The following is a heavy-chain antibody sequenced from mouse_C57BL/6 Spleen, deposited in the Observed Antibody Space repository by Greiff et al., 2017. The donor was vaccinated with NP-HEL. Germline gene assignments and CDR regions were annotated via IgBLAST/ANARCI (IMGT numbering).Heavy chain of an antibody. J-gene: IGHJ1*03. CDR1: GFSFNTYA. V-gene: IGHV10-1*01. D-gene: IGHD2-4*01. CDR2: IRSKSNNYAT. CDR3: VRHRDYEYFDV. Sequence: EVQRVESGGGLVQPKGSLKLSCAASGFSFNTYAMNWVRQAPGKGLEWVARIRSKSNNYATYYADSVKDRFTISRDDSESMLYLRMNNLKTEDTAMYYCVRHRDYEYFDVWGTGTTVTVSS.